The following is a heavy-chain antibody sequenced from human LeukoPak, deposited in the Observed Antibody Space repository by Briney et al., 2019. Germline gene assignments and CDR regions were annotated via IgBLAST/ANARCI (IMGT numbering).Heavy chain of an antibody. D-gene: IGHD6-6*01. CDR1: GGSISSGGYY. J-gene: IGHJ4*02. Sequence: SETLSLTCTVSGGSISSGGYYWSWIRQPPGKGLEWIGYIYHSGSTYYNPSLKSRVTISVDRSKNQFSLKLSSVTAADTAVYYCARATKYYSSSSDVDYWGQGTLVTVSS. CDR3: ARATKYYSSSSDVDY. V-gene: IGHV4-30-2*01. CDR2: IYHSGST.